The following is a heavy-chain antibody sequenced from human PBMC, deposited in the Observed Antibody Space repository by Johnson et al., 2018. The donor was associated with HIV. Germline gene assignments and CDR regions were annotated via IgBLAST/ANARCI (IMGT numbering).Heavy chain of an antibody. D-gene: IGHD3-22*01. CDR3: ARQNYYDSSGQGGGLDI. CDR2: IGTAGDT. CDR1: KFTFSNYA. V-gene: IGHV3-13*01. J-gene: IGHJ3*02. Sequence: VQLVESGGGLVQPGGSLRLSCAASKFTFSNYAIHWVRQATGKGLEWVSTIGTAGDTYYPDSVKGRFTISSENAKNSLYLQMNSLRAEDTALYSCARQNYYDSSGQGGGLDIWGQGTMVTVSS.